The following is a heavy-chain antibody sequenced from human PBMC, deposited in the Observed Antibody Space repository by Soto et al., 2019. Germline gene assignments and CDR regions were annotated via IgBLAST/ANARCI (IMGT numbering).Heavy chain of an antibody. CDR2: INHSGST. CDR1: GGSFSGYY. V-gene: IGHV4-34*01. Sequence: TSETLSLTCAVYGGSFSGYYWSWIRQPPGKGLKWIGEINHSGSTNYNPSLKSRVTISVDTSKNQFSLKLSSVTAADTAVYYCARHGYGSGSYYNEAPYYYMDVWGKGTTVTVSS. CDR3: ARHGYGSGSYYNEAPYYYMDV. D-gene: IGHD3-10*01. J-gene: IGHJ6*03.